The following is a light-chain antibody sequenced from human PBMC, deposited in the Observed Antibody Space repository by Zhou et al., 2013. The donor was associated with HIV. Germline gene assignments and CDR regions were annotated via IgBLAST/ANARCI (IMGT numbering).Light chain of an antibody. CDR2: AAS. Sequence: DIQMTQSPSSLSASVGDRVTITCRASQSISSYLNWYQQKPGKAPKLLIYAASSLQSGVPSRFSGSGSGTEFTLTISSLQPEDFATYYCQQLGTFGQGTKVEIK. V-gene: IGKV1-39*01. J-gene: IGKJ1*01. CDR3: QQLGT. CDR1: QSISSY.